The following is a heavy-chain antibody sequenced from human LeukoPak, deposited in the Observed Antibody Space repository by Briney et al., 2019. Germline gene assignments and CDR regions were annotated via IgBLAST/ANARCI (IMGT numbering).Heavy chain of an antibody. CDR1: GFTFDDYG. V-gene: IGHV3-20*04. J-gene: IGHJ4*02. Sequence: GGSLRLSCAASGFTFDDYGMSWVRQAPGKGLEWVSGINWSGGSTGYADSVKGRFTISRDNAKNSLYLQMNSLRAEDMALYYCARSRGGRYFDWLLSPLDYWGQGTLVTVSS. CDR2: INWSGGST. CDR3: ARSRGGRYFDWLLSPLDY. D-gene: IGHD3-9*01.